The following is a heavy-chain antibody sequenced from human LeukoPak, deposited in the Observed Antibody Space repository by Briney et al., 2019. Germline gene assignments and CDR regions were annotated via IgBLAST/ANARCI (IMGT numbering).Heavy chain of an antibody. Sequence: GGSLRLSCAASGFTFSSYAMSWVRQAPGKGLEWVSAISGSGGSTYYADSVKGRFTISRDNSKNTLYLQMNSLRAEDTAVYYCAKGPGNYYDSSGYLYYFDYWGQETLVTVSS. J-gene: IGHJ4*02. V-gene: IGHV3-23*01. CDR1: GFTFSSYA. D-gene: IGHD3-22*01. CDR3: AKGPGNYYDSSGYLYYFDY. CDR2: ISGSGGST.